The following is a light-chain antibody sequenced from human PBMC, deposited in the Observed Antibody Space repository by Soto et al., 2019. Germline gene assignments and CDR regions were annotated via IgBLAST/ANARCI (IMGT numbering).Light chain of an antibody. J-gene: IGLJ3*02. V-gene: IGLV4-69*01. Sequence: QLVLTQPPSASASLGASVKLTCTLSSGHNSYAIAWHQQQPEKGPRYLMKLNSDGSHSKGDGIPDRFSGSSSGAERYLTISSLQPEDEADYYCQTWSTDIRVFGGGTKLTVL. CDR3: QTWSTDIRV. CDR2: LNSDGSH. CDR1: SGHNSYA.